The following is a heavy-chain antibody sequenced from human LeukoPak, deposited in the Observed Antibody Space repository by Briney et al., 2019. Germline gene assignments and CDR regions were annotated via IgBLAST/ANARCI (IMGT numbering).Heavy chain of an antibody. Sequence: GGSLRLSCEASEFTFSSYWMHWVRQAPGKGLEWVSAISGSGGSTYYADSVKGRFTISRDNSKNTLYLQMNSLRAEDTAVYYCAKRPSIFRAFDIWGQGTMVTDSS. CDR3: AKRPSIFRAFDI. D-gene: IGHD3-9*01. CDR2: ISGSGGST. J-gene: IGHJ3*02. V-gene: IGHV3-23*01. CDR1: EFTFSSYW.